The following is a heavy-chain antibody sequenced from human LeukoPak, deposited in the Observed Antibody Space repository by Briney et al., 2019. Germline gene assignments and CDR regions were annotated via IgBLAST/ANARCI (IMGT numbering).Heavy chain of an antibody. V-gene: IGHV3-23*01. CDR2: VSDSGSSA. D-gene: IGHD3-22*01. J-gene: IGHJ3*02. CDR1: GFTFRNYG. Sequence: GGSLRLSCAASGFTFRNYGMSWVRQAPGKGLEWVSVVSDSGSSAYYTDSVKGRFTISRDNSKNTLYLQMNSLRVEDTAVYYCARAQDYDSSGYVDAFDMWGQGTMVTVSS. CDR3: ARAQDYDSSGYVDAFDM.